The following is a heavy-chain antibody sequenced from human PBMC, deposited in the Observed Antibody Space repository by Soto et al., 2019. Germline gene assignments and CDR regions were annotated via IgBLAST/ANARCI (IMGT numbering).Heavy chain of an antibody. J-gene: IGHJ6*02. CDR1: GFTFSSYA. CDR2: ISGSGGST. V-gene: IGHV3-23*01. CDR3: AKQRVDSSGKRRGSKALYYYHGMDV. D-gene: IGHD6-25*01. Sequence: GGSLRLSCAASGFTFSSYAMSWVRQAPGKGLEWVSAISGSGGSTYYADSVKGRFTISRDNSKNTLYLQMNSLRAEDTAVYYCAKQRVDSSGKRRGSKALYYYHGMDVWGQGTTVTVSS.